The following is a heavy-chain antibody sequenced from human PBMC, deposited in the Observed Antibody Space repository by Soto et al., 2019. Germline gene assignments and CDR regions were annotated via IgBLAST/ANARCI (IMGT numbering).Heavy chain of an antibody. CDR2: IYYSGST. Sequence: SETLPLTYTVSGGSIGSYYWSWIRQPPGKGLEWIGYIYYSGSTNYNPSLKSRVTISVDTSKNQFSLKLSSVTAADTAVYYCERNHDSWGQGTLVSVS. CDR1: GGSIGSYY. J-gene: IGHJ4*02. CDR3: ERNHDS. V-gene: IGHV4-59*08.